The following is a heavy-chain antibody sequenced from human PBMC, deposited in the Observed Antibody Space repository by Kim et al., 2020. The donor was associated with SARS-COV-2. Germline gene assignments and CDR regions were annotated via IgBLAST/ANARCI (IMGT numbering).Heavy chain of an antibody. D-gene: IGHD2-15*01. CDR2: ISGFTT. J-gene: IGHJ4*02. CDR1: GFTLSSYA. Sequence: GGSLRLSCAASGFTLSSYAMSWVRQVPGKGLDWVSGISGFTTYCADSVKGRFTISRDDSKNTLYLQMNSLRVEDTAIYYCARGWRVRGGYFDYWGQGALVTVSS. V-gene: IGHV3-23*01. CDR3: ARGWRVRGGYFDY.